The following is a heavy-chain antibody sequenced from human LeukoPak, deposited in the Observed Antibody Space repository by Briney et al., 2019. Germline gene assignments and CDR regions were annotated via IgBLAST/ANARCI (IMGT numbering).Heavy chain of an antibody. Sequence: PSQTLSLTCTVSGGSISSGGYYWSWIRQPPGKGLEWIGYIYHSGSTYYNPSLKSRVTISVDRSKNQFSLKLSSVTAADTAVYYCATSGGAYDFWSGYPGTGIDPWGQGTLVTVSS. CDR1: GGSISSGGYY. D-gene: IGHD3-3*01. J-gene: IGHJ5*02. CDR2: IYHSGST. V-gene: IGHV4-30-2*01. CDR3: ATSGGAYDFWSGYPGTGIDP.